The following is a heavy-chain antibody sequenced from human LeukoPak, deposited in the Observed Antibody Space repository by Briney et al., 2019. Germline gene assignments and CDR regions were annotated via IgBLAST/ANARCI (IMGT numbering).Heavy chain of an antibody. CDR3: ARGSSTDYYDSSGNDY. J-gene: IGHJ4*02. CDR2: ISAYNGHT. D-gene: IGHD3-22*01. CDR1: GYTFTNYG. Sequence: GASVKVSCKASGYTFTNYGISWVRQAPGQGLEWMGWISAYNGHTNYAQKLQGRVTMTTDTSTSTAYMELRSLRSDDTAVYYCARGSSTDYYDSSGNDYWGQGTLVTVSS. V-gene: IGHV1-18*01.